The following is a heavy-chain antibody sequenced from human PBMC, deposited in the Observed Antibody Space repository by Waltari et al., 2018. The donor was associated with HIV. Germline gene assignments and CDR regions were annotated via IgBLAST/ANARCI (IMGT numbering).Heavy chain of an antibody. CDR1: GFTFSRYA. Sequence: QVQLVESGGGVVQPGRSLRLSCAASGFTFSRYAMHWVRQAPGKGLEWVAVISYDGSNKYYADSVKGRFTISRDNSKNTLYLQMNSLRAEDTAVYYCAREAPGALDYWGQGTLVTVSS. D-gene: IGHD1-26*01. J-gene: IGHJ4*02. V-gene: IGHV3-30*04. CDR3: AREAPGALDY. CDR2: ISYDGSNK.